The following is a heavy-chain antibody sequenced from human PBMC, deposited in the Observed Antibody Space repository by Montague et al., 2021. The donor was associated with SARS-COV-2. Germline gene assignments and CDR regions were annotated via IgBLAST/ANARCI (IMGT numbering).Heavy chain of an antibody. CDR3: ARVSRGSSWYEVAFDI. D-gene: IGHD6-13*01. Sequence: SETLSLTCTVSGGSISRYSWTCFRQPPGKGPDWIGYIYNSGSTNYNPSLTSRVTISVDTSKNQFSLKLSSVAAADTAVYYCARVSRGSSWYEVAFDIWGQGTMVTVSS. J-gene: IGHJ3*02. CDR1: GGSISRYS. CDR2: IYNSGST. V-gene: IGHV4-59*01.